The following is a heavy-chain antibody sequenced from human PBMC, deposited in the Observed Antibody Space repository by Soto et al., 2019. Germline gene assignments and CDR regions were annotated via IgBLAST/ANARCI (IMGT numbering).Heavy chain of an antibody. CDR3: AQPRRRGGSDAFDI. J-gene: IGHJ3*02. CDR1: GYTFSTYW. CDR2: VYPGDSDT. V-gene: IGHV5-51*01. Sequence: PGESLKISCQGSGYTFSTYWIAWVRQLPGEGLEWVGVVYPGDSDTRYSPSFQGQVTISADKSTSTVYLQWNTLKTSDTAIYYCAQPRRRGGSDAFDIWGQGTLVTVSS.